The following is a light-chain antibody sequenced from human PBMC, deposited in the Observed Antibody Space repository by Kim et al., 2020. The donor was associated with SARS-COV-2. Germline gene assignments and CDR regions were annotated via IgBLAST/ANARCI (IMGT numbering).Light chain of an antibody. CDR1: QSVREN. CDR2: GAS. J-gene: IGKJ5*01. CDR3: QQYNNWPPIT. Sequence: PRERATLSCRTSQSVRENLAWYQQKPGPAPRLLIYGASTRATGIPARFSGRGSGTEFTLTISTLQSEDFAVYYCQQYNNWPPITFGQGTRLEIK. V-gene: IGKV3-15*01.